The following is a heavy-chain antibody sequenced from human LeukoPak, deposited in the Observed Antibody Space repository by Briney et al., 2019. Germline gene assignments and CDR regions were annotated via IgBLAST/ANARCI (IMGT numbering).Heavy chain of an antibody. D-gene: IGHD6-13*01. CDR3: VRGDSRDF. J-gene: IGHJ4*02. Sequence: PGGSLRLSCVVSGITFSTYTMNWVSQAPGEGLEWVSSIGPSGTNTHYADPVKGRFTISRDNARNSLFLQMSSLRGDDTAVYYCVRGDSRDFWGQGTLVTVSS. CDR1: GITFSTYT. CDR2: IGPSGTNT. V-gene: IGHV3-21*01.